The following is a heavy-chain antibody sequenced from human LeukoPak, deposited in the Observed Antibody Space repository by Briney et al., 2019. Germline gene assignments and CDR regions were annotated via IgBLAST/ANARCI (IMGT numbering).Heavy chain of an antibody. V-gene: IGHV4-34*01. CDR1: EFTFSTYW. Sequence: SGGSLRLSCAASEFTFSTYWMSWVRQAPGKGLEWIGEINHSGSTNYNPSLKSRVTISVDTSKNQFSLKLSSATAADTAVYYCARRVIGEYQVYYFDYWGQGTLVTVSS. J-gene: IGHJ4*02. D-gene: IGHD3-10*01. CDR2: INHSGST. CDR3: ARRVIGEYQVYYFDY.